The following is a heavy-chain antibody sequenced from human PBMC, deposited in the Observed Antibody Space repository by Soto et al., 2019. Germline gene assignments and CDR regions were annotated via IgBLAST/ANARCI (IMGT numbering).Heavy chain of an antibody. J-gene: IGHJ3*02. Sequence: SVKVSCKAAGFTFTSSAVQWVRQARGQRLEWIGWIVVGSGNTNYAQKFQERVTITRDMSTSTAYMELSSLRSEDTAVYYCAADPEWEPDAFDIWGQGTMVTVSS. CDR3: AADPEWEPDAFDI. D-gene: IGHD1-26*01. V-gene: IGHV1-58*01. CDR2: IVVGSGNT. CDR1: GFTFTSSA.